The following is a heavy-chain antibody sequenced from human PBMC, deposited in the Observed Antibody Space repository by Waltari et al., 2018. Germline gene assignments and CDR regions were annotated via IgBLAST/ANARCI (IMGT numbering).Heavy chain of an antibody. D-gene: IGHD6-13*01. J-gene: IGHJ5*02. Sequence: EVQLVESGGGWVQPGGSLRLSCAASGFTCSSYWMSWVRQAPGKGLEWVANIKQDGSEKYYVDSVKGRFTISRDNAKNSLYLQMNSLRAEDTAVYYCARVVRNWFDPWGQGTLVTVSS. CDR2: IKQDGSEK. CDR1: GFTCSSYW. CDR3: ARVVRNWFDP. V-gene: IGHV3-7*01.